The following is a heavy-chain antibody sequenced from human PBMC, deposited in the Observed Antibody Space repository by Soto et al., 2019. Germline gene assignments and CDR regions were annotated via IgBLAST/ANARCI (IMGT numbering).Heavy chain of an antibody. V-gene: IGHV3-23*01. D-gene: IGHD6-19*01. CDR2: ISGSGGST. CDR1: GFTFSSYA. CDR3: AKEFFIAVAGIVGY. J-gene: IGHJ4*02. Sequence: GGSLRLSCAASGFTFSSYAMSWVRQAPGKGLEWVSAISGSGGSTYYADSVKGRFTISRDNSKNTLYLQMNSLRAEDRAVYYCAKEFFIAVAGIVGYWGQGTLVTVSS.